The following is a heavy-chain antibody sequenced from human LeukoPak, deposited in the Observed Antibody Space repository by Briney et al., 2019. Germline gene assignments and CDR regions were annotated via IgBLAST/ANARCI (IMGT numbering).Heavy chain of an antibody. CDR3: AKDLKYNYYDSSGYYPPGVDY. CDR1: GFTFSSYA. CDR2: ISGSGGST. Sequence: GGSLRLSCAASGFTFSSYAMSWVRQAPGKGLEWVSAISGSGGSTYYADSVKGRFTISRDNSKNTLYLQMNSLRAEDTAVYYCAKDLKYNYYDSSGYYPPGVDYWGQGTLVTVSS. D-gene: IGHD3-22*01. J-gene: IGHJ4*02. V-gene: IGHV3-23*01.